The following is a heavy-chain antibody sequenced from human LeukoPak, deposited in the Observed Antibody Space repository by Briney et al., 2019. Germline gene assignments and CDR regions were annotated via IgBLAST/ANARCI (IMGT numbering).Heavy chain of an antibody. D-gene: IGHD1-26*01. Sequence: PSETLSLTCAVYGGSFSGYYWSWIRQPPGKGLEWIGEINHSGSTNYNPSLKSRVTISVDTSKNQFSLKLSSVTAADTAVYYCARFRSPNWFDPWGQGTLVTVSS. CDR3: ARFRSPNWFDP. CDR1: GGSFSGYY. V-gene: IGHV4-34*01. CDR2: INHSGST. J-gene: IGHJ5*02.